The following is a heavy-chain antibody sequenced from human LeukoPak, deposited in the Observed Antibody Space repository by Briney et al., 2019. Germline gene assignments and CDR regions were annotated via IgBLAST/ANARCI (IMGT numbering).Heavy chain of an antibody. J-gene: IGHJ6*02. Sequence: ASVKVSCKVSGDTLTELSMHWVRQAPGKGLEWMGGFDPEDGETIYAQKFQGRVTMTEDTSTDTAYMELSSLRSEDTAVYYCATDLITGTTIYGMDVWGHGTTVTVSS. CDR3: ATDLITGTTIYGMDV. CDR2: FDPEDGET. CDR1: GDTLTELS. V-gene: IGHV1-24*01. D-gene: IGHD1-20*01.